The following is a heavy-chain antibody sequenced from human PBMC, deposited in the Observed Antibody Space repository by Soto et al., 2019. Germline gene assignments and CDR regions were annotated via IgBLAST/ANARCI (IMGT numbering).Heavy chain of an antibody. J-gene: IGHJ6*02. Sequence: GASVKVSCKASGYTFTSYYMHWVRQAPGQGLEWMGIINPSGGSTSYAQKFQGRVTMTRDTSTSTVYMELSSLRSEDTAVYYCARSYGDYGYYYYGMDVWGQGTTVTVSS. CDR3: ARSYGDYGYYYYGMDV. CDR1: GYTFTSYY. D-gene: IGHD4-17*01. V-gene: IGHV1-46*01. CDR2: INPSGGST.